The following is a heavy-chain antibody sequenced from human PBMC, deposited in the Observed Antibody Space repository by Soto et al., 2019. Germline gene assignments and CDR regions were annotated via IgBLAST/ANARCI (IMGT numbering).Heavy chain of an antibody. CDR2: INGDGGHT. CDR3: AMDPNCDYIGAFDF. J-gene: IGHJ3*01. Sequence: EVQTLESGGHLVQPGGSLRVSCAASGFTFRNYAMTWVRQAPGKGLEWIAAINGDGGHTVYEDTVKGRFTVSRDNSKNTLYLQMFRLRAEDTAMYYCAMDPNCDYIGAFDFWGQGAMVIVSS. CDR1: GFTFRNYA. D-gene: IGHD4-17*01. V-gene: IGHV3-23*01.